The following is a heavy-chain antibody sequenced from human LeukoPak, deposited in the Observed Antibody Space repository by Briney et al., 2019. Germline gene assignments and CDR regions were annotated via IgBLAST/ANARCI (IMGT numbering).Heavy chain of an antibody. J-gene: IGHJ3*02. D-gene: IGHD1-26*01. Sequence: GGSLRLSCAASGFTFDDYGMSWVRQAPGKGLEWVSGINWNGGSTGYAGSVKGRFTISRDNAKNSLYLQMNSLRAEDTALYYCARTQTPGVGANDAFDIWGQGTMVTVSS. CDR2: INWNGGST. CDR1: GFTFDDYG. V-gene: IGHV3-20*04. CDR3: ARTQTPGVGANDAFDI.